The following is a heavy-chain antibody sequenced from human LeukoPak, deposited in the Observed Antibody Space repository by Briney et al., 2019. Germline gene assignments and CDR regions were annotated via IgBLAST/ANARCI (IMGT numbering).Heavy chain of an antibody. Sequence: GGSLRLSCAASGFTFSAFGMHWVRQAPGKGLEWVTFIPYDGSDKYYADSVKGRFTISRDNSKNTLYLQMNSLRAEDTAVYYCAKALSIAAAGTLGYWGQGTLVTVSS. CDR3: AKALSIAAAGTLGY. J-gene: IGHJ4*02. CDR2: IPYDGSDK. V-gene: IGHV3-30*02. CDR1: GFTFSAFG. D-gene: IGHD6-13*01.